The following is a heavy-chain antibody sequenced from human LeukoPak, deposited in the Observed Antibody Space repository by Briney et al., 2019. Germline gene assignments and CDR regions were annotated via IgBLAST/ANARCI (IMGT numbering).Heavy chain of an antibody. J-gene: IGHJ5*02. D-gene: IGHD5-18*01. CDR3: ARLGYSYGYPKYNWFDP. CDR1: GGSISSSNW. CDR2: IYHSGST. V-gene: IGHV4-4*02. Sequence: SETLSLTCAVSGGSISSSNWWSWVRQPPGKGLEWIGEIYHSGSTNYNPSLKSRVTISVDKSKNQFSLKLSSVTAADTAAYYCARLGYSYGYPKYNWFDPWGQGTLVTVSS.